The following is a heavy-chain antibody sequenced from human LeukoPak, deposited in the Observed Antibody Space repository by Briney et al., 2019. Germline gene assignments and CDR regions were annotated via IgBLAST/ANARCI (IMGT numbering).Heavy chain of an antibody. V-gene: IGHV1-69*13. CDR2: IIPIFGTA. J-gene: IGHJ5*02. CDR3: ARAGYCSSTSCYDNWFDP. D-gene: IGHD2-2*01. CDR1: GGTFSSYA. Sequence: SVKVSCKASGGTFSSYAISWVRQAPGQGLEWMGGIIPIFGTANYAQKFQGRVTITADESTSTAYMELSSLRSEDTAVYYCARAGYCSSTSCYDNWFDPWGQGTLVTVSS.